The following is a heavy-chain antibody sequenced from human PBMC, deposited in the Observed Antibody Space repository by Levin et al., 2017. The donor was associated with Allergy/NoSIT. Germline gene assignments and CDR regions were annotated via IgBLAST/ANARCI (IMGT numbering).Heavy chain of an antibody. V-gene: IGHV3-30*09. CDR3: VKYTRSSWYATASFDV. CDR2: VSYDGRSK. CDR1: GFNFTNFA. J-gene: IGHJ3*01. D-gene: IGHD2-2*01. Sequence: GGSLRLSCAAAGFNFTNFAMHWVRQLPGKAPEWVAVVSYDGRSKDYADSVKGRFAISRDNSMNILYLEMKSLAVEDTAVYYCVKYTRSSWYATASFDVWGQGTTVSVSS.